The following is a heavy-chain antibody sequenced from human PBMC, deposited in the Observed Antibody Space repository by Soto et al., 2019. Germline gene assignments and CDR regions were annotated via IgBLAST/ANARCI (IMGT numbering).Heavy chain of an antibody. CDR1: GGSISSSSYY. V-gene: IGHV4-39*01. J-gene: IGHJ5*02. Sequence: QLLESGPGLVKPSETLSLTCTVSGGSISSSSYYWGWIRQPPGKGLEWIGSIYYSGSTYYNPSLKSRVTISVDTSKNQFSLKLSSVTAADTAVYYCARGKPAEYYYGSGSYTTSREGFDPWGQGTLVTVSS. CDR3: ARGKPAEYYYGSGSYTTSREGFDP. CDR2: IYYSGST. D-gene: IGHD3-10*01.